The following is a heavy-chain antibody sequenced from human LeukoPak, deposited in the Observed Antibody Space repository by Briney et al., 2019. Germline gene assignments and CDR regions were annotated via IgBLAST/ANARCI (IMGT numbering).Heavy chain of an antibody. V-gene: IGHV4-59*01. D-gene: IGHD6-13*01. CDR2: IYYSGST. J-gene: IGHJ4*02. Sequence: SETLSLTCTVSGGSISSYYWSWIRQPPGKGLEWIGYIYYSGSTNYNPSLKSRVTISVDTSKNQFSLKLSSVTAADTAVYYCARALYSSSWQYWGQGTLVTVSS. CDR3: ARALYSSSWQY. CDR1: GGSISSYY.